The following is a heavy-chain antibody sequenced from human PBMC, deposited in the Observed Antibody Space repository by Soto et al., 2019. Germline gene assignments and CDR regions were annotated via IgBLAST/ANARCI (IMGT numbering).Heavy chain of an antibody. J-gene: IGHJ4*02. V-gene: IGHV4-59*01. Sequence: SETLSLTCTVSGGSISRYYWSWIRQPPGKGLEWIGYIYYSGSTNYNPSLKSRVTISVDTSKNQFSLKLSSVTAADTAVYYCARESVTPRGYSYTPHFDYWGQGTLVTVSS. CDR1: GGSISRYY. CDR2: IYYSGST. CDR3: ARESVTPRGYSYTPHFDY. D-gene: IGHD5-18*01.